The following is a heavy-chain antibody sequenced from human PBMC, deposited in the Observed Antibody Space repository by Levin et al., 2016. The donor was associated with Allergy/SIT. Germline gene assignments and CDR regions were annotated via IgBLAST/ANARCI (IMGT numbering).Heavy chain of an antibody. J-gene: IGHJ6*02. D-gene: IGHD1-26*01. CDR3: ARVGGIVGAFYGGMDV. V-gene: IGHV1-46*01. Sequence: ASVKVSCKASGYTFTSYYMHWVRQAPGQGLEWMGIINPSGGSTSYAQKFQGRVTMTRDTSTSTVYMELSSLRSEDTAVYYCARVGGIVGAFYGGMDVWGQGTTVTVSS. CDR1: GYTFTSYY. CDR2: INPSGGST.